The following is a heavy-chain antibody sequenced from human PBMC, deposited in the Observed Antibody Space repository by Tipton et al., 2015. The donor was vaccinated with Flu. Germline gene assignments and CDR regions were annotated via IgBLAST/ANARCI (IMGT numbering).Heavy chain of an antibody. CDR3: ARGISQRYSGYDGIDY. V-gene: IGHV3-33*01. CDR1: GFTFSSYG. Sequence: RSLRLSCAASGFTFSSYGMHWVRQAPGKGLEWVAVIWYDGSNKYYADSVKGRFTISRDNSKNTLYLQMNSLRAEDTAVYYCARGISQRYSGYDGIDYWGQGPLVTVSS. D-gene: IGHD5-12*01. CDR2: IWYDGSNK. J-gene: IGHJ4*02.